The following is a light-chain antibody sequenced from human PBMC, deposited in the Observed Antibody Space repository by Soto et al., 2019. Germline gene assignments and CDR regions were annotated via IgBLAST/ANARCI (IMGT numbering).Light chain of an antibody. V-gene: IGKV3-20*01. J-gene: IGKJ1*01. Sequence: EIVLTQSPGTLSLSPGERATLSCRASQSVSSSYLAWYQQKPGQAPRLLIYGASSRATGIPDRFSGSGSGTDFTLTISRLEPEDFAVYYCQQYRSAFGQRPKVAIK. CDR2: GAS. CDR3: QQYRSA. CDR1: QSVSSSY.